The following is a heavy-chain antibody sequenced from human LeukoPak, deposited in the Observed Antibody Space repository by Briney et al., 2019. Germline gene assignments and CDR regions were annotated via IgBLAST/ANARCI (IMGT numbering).Heavy chain of an antibody. CDR1: SGSISTSNYY. V-gene: IGHV4-39*07. Sequence: SETLSLTCTVSSGSISTSNYYWGWIRQPPGKGLEWIGSIYYSGSTYYNPSLKSRVTISVNTSKNQFSLKLSSVTAADTAVYYCARRGTTVHPFDAFDIWGQGTMVTVSS. D-gene: IGHD4-11*01. CDR2: IYYSGST. J-gene: IGHJ3*02. CDR3: ARRGTTVHPFDAFDI.